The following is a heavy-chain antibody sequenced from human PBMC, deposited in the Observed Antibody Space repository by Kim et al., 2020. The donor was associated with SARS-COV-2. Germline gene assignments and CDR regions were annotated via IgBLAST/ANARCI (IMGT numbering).Heavy chain of an antibody. CDR1: GGSISSSSYY. CDR2: IYYSGST. J-gene: IGHJ5*01. Sequence: SETLSLTCTVSGGSISSSSYYWGWIRQPPGKGLEWIGSIYYSGSTYYNPSLKSRVTISVDTSKNHFSLKLSSVTAADTAVYYCARRGWGSSWFDYWGQGTLVTVSS. D-gene: IGHD6-13*01. CDR3: ARRGWGSSWFDY. V-gene: IGHV4-39*01.